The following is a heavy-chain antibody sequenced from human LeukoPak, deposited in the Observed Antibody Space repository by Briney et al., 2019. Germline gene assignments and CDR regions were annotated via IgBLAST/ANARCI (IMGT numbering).Heavy chain of an antibody. Sequence: ASVKVSCKASGCTFTSYGISWVRQAPGQGLEWMGGIIPIFGTANYAQKFQGRVTITADKSTSTAYMELSSLRSEDTAVYYCARDSYSGSYPGYWGQGTLVTVSS. CDR2: IIPIFGTA. D-gene: IGHD1-26*01. V-gene: IGHV1-69*06. J-gene: IGHJ4*02. CDR1: GCTFTSYG. CDR3: ARDSYSGSYPGY.